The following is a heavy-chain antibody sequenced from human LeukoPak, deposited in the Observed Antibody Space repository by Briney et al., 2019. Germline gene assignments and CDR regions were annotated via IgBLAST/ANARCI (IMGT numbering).Heavy chain of an antibody. CDR3: ATDSGYSSGWYRKNWFDP. V-gene: IGHV1-24*01. CDR2: FDPEDGET. J-gene: IGHJ5*02. D-gene: IGHD6-19*01. CDR1: GYTLTELS. Sequence: ASVKDSCKVSGYTLTELSMHWVRQAPGKGLEWMGGFDPEDGETIYAQKFQGRVTMTEDTSTDTAYMELSSLRSEDTAVYYCATDSGYSSGWYRKNWFDPWGQGTLVTVSS.